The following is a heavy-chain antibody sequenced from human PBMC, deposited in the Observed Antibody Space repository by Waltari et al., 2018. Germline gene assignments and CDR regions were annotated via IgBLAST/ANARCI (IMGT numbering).Heavy chain of an antibody. D-gene: IGHD3-10*01. J-gene: IGHJ4*02. V-gene: IGHV2-5*02. CDR2: IYWADDK. Sequence: QITLKESGPTLVKPTQTLTLTCTFSGFSLSTSGVGVGWIRQPPGKALEWLALIYWADDKRYSPSLKSRLTITKDTSKNQVVLTMTNMDPVDTATYYCAHSEALLLWFREATFDYWGQGTLVTVSS. CDR3: AHSEALLLWFREATFDY. CDR1: GFSLSTSGVG.